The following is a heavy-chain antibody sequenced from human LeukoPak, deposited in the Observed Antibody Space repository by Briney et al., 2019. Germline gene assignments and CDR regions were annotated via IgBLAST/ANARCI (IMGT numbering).Heavy chain of an antibody. J-gene: IGHJ4*02. CDR3: ARVGSGCFDY. D-gene: IGHD6-19*01. CDR2: IYYSGNT. V-gene: IGHV4-59*02. Sequence: SETLSLTCTVSGGSVSSYYWSWIRQPPGKGLEWIGYIYYSGNTNDNPSLKSRVTISIDTSKNQFSLKMSSVTAADTAVYYRARVGSGCFDYWGQGTLVTVSS. CDR1: GGSVSSYY.